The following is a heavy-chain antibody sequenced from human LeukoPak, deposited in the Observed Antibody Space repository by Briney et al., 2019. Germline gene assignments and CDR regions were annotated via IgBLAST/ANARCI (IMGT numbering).Heavy chain of an antibody. Sequence: ASVKVSCKASGYTFTNNYLHWVRQAPGQGLEWMGMIYPRDGSTSYAQNFRGRVTVTRDTSTTTVHMELRGLRSEDTAVYYCARDQEGFDYWGQGTVVTVSS. CDR3: ARDQEGFDY. CDR1: GYTFTNNY. J-gene: IGHJ4*02. V-gene: IGHV1-46*01. CDR2: IYPRDGST.